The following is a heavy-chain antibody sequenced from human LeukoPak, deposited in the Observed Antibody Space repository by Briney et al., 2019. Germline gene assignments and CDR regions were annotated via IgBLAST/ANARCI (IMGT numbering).Heavy chain of an antibody. V-gene: IGHV1-46*01. J-gene: IGHJ6*02. Sequence: GASVKVSCKASGYTFTSYYMHWVRQAPGQGLEWMGIINPSGGSTSYAQKFQGRVTMTRDTSTSTVYMELSSLRSEDTAVYYCARGAPDDFWSGYYYYYYGMDVWGQGTTVTASS. D-gene: IGHD3-3*01. CDR3: ARGAPDDFWSGYYYYYYGMDV. CDR2: INPSGGST. CDR1: GYTFTSYY.